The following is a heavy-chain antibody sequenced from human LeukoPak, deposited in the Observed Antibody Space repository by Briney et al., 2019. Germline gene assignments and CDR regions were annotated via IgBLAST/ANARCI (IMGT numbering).Heavy chain of an antibody. CDR3: ARALYVSGNFN. J-gene: IGHJ4*02. D-gene: IGHD3-10*01. Sequence: PGGSLRLSCATSGFTISSNHINWVRQAPGKGLEWVSVLKSDGKTSYADSVKGRFTIYRDNSKNTVYLQMNSLRVEDTAVYYCARALYVSGNFNWGQGTLVTVSS. V-gene: IGHV3-66*02. CDR1: GFTISSNH. CDR2: LKSDGKT.